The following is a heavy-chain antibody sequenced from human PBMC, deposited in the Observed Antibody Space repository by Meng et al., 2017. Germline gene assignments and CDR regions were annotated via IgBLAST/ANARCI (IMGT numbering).Heavy chain of an antibody. CDR1: AHTLSSDG. Sequence: QGQLVQYGAEVKKPWASVKVSCNASAHTLSSDGFAWVRQAHGQGLEWMGWINAYNGYTDYAQKFLGRVTLTTDTSTNTGYMELRSLTSDDTAVYYCATRGNPYLDCWGQGTLVTVSS. CDR3: ATRGNPYLDC. J-gene: IGHJ4*02. V-gene: IGHV1-18*01. CDR2: INAYNGYT.